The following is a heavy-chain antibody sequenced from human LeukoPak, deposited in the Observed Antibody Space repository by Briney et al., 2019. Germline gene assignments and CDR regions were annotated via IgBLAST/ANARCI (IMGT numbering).Heavy chain of an antibody. CDR1: GFTFSSYA. J-gene: IGHJ4*02. CDR2: ISGSGGST. V-gene: IGHV3-23*01. CDR3: AKAFQAYNWNDAFDY. D-gene: IGHD1-1*01. Sequence: GGSLRLSCAASGFTFSSYAMSWVRQAPGKGLEWVSAISGSGGSTYYADSVKGRFTISRDNSENTLYLQMNSLRAEDTAVYYCAKAFQAYNWNDAFDYWGQGTLVTVSS.